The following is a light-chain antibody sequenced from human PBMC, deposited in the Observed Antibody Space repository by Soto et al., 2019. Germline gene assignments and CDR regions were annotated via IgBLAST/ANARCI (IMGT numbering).Light chain of an antibody. V-gene: IGLV1-40*01. Sequence: QPALTQPPSVSGAPGQRVTISCTGSCSNIGAGYDVHWYQQLPGTAPKLLIYGNSNRPSGVPDRFSGSKSGTSASLAITGLQAEDEADYYCQSYDSSLSGSVFGGGTKVTVL. CDR1: CSNIGAGYD. CDR3: QSYDSSLSGSV. CDR2: GNS. J-gene: IGLJ2*01.